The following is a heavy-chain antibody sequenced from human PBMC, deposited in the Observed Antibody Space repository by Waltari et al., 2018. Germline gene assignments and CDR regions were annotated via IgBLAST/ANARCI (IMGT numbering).Heavy chain of an antibody. D-gene: IGHD1-1*01. V-gene: IGHV3-20*04. CDR1: GFSLELYG. Sequence: EIQLVESGGSEVRPGGSLRLSCAASGFSLELYGMGWVRQRPGTGLEGVSGVGRYNTPVTYADSGRGRFSISRDDATNHVFLEMNSLRAEDTALYYCVRENWKGDYYFYGMDVWGRGAPVTVS. CDR3: VRENWKGDYYFYGMDV. CDR2: VGRYNTPV. J-gene: IGHJ6*02.